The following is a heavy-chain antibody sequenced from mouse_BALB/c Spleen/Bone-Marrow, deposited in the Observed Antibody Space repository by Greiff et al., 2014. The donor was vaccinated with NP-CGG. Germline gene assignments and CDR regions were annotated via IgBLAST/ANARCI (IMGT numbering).Heavy chain of an antibody. D-gene: IGHD2-4*01. CDR2: IDPENGDT. J-gene: IGHJ2*01. V-gene: IGHV14-4*02. CDR3: NARGDYDFDYFDY. Sequence: VQLKQSWAELVGSGASVKLSFTTSCFNIKDYYMHWGKQRPGQGLGWIGWIDPENGDTEYAPKFQGKATMTADTSSNTAYLQLSSLTSEDTAVYYCNARGDYDFDYFDYWGQGTTLTVSS. CDR1: CFNIKDYY.